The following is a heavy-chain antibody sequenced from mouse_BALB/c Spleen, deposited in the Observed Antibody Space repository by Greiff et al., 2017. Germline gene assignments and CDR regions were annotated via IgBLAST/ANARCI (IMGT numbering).Heavy chain of an antibody. V-gene: IGHV1-69*02. Sequence: QVQLQQPGAELVRPGASVKLSCKASGYTFTSYWINWVKQRPGQGLEWIGNIYPSDSYTNYNQKFKDKATLTVDKSSSTAYMQLSSPTSEDSAVYYCTREGYYGSSYDYAMDYWGQGTSVTVSS. CDR3: TREGYYGSSYDYAMDY. CDR1: GYTFTSYW. CDR2: IYPSDSYT. J-gene: IGHJ4*01. D-gene: IGHD1-1*01.